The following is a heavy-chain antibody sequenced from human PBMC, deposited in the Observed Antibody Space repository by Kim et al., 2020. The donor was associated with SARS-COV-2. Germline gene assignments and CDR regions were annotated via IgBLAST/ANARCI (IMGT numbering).Heavy chain of an antibody. J-gene: IGHJ4*02. CDR3: ARLSPQDPNQRTGRITMIKFPAFPFDY. V-gene: IGHV4-39*01. CDR1: GGSISSSSYY. D-gene: IGHD3-22*01. Sequence: SETLSLTCTVSGGSISSSSYYWGWIRQPPGKGLEWIGSIYYSGSTYYNPSLKSRVTISVDTSKNQFSLKLSSVTAADTAVYYCARLSPQDPNQRTGRITMIKFPAFPFDYWGQGTLVTVSS. CDR2: IYYSGST.